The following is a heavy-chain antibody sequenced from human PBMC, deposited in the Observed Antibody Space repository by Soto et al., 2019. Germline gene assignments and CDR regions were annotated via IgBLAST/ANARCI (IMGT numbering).Heavy chain of an antibody. Sequence: SETLSLTCTVSGGSVSSGSYYWSWIRQPPGKGLEWIGYIYYNGSTNYNPSLKSRVTISVDTSKNQFSLKLSSVTAADTAVYYCARDFWSGYSDNWFDPWGQGTLVTVSS. CDR3: ARDFWSGYSDNWFDP. D-gene: IGHD3-3*01. CDR1: GGSVSSGSYY. J-gene: IGHJ5*02. CDR2: IYYNGST. V-gene: IGHV4-61*01.